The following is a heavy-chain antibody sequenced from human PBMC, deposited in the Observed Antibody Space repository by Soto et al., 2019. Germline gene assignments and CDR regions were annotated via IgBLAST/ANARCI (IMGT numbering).Heavy chain of an antibody. Sequence: EVQLVQSGAEVKKPGESLRISCKGSGYSFATYWITWVRQMPGKRLEWMGRIDPSDSYTNYSPSFQGHVTISADKSINTAYLQWSSLKGSDTAIYYCARSLSIDGDWFDPWGQGTLVTVSS. CDR3: ARSLSIDGDWFDP. J-gene: IGHJ5*02. CDR1: GYSFATYW. D-gene: IGHD1-26*01. V-gene: IGHV5-10-1*03. CDR2: IDPSDSYT.